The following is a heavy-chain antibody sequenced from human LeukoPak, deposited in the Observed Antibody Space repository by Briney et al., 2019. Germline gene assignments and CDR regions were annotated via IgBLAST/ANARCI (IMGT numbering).Heavy chain of an antibody. CDR3: ARDYCSGGSCYYFDY. CDR2: IKQDGSEK. V-gene: IGHV3-7*03. Sequence: PGGSLRLSCAASGFTFSSYWMSWVRQAPGKGLEWVANIKQDGSEKYYVDSVEGRFTISRDNAKNSLYLQMNSLRAEDTAVYYCARDYCSGGSCYYFDYWGQGTLVTVSS. J-gene: IGHJ4*02. CDR1: GFTFSSYW. D-gene: IGHD2-15*01.